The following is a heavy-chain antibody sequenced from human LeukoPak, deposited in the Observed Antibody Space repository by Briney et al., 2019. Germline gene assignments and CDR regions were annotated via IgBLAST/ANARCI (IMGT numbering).Heavy chain of an antibody. J-gene: IGHJ4*02. CDR2: ISSASGSI. CDR3: ARGAGGLDY. Sequence: GGSLRLSCAASGFTFSSYSMNWVRQAPGKGLEWVSYISSASGSIYYADSVKGRFTISRDNAINSLYLQLNSLRAEDTAVYYCARGAGGLDYWGQGALVTVSS. V-gene: IGHV3-48*04. D-gene: IGHD3/OR15-3a*01. CDR1: GFTFSSYS.